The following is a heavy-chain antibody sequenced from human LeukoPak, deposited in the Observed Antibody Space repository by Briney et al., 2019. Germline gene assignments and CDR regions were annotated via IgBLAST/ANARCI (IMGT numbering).Heavy chain of an antibody. V-gene: IGHV1-8*01. D-gene: IGHD3-9*01. CDR2: MNPNSGNT. Sequence: ASVKVSCKASGYTFTSYDINWVRQATGQGLEWMGWMNPNSGNTGYAQKFQGRVTMTRNTSISTAYMELSSLRSEDTAVYYCARGQLALRYFDWFTSSGHSDYWGQGTLVTVSS. CDR1: GYTFTSYD. J-gene: IGHJ4*02. CDR3: ARGQLALRYFDWFTSSGHSDY.